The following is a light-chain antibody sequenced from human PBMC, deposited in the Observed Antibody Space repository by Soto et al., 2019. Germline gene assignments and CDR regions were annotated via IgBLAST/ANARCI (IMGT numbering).Light chain of an antibody. Sequence: EIVLTRSPATLSLSPGERATLSCRASQSVTSYLAWYQQRPGQAPRLLIYDASNRVAGIPARFSGSGSGTDFTLTINSLEPEDFAVYYCQQRSNWPLTFGGGTKVEIK. CDR2: DAS. V-gene: IGKV3-11*01. CDR3: QQRSNWPLT. CDR1: QSVTSY. J-gene: IGKJ4*01.